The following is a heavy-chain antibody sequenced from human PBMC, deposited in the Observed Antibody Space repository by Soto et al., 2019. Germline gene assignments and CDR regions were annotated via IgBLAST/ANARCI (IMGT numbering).Heavy chain of an antibody. D-gene: IGHD6-13*01. J-gene: IGHJ5*02. CDR2: TYYRSKWFY. V-gene: IGHV6-1*01. CDR3: ARTAAAGTMRFDP. Sequence: SRGLEWLGRTYYRSKWFYDYAVYMKSRITINPDTSKNQFSLQLSSVTAADTAVYYCARTAAAGTMRFDPWGQGTLVTVSS.